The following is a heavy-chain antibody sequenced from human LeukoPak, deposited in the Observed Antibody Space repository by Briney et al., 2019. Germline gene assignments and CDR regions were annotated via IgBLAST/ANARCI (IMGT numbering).Heavy chain of an antibody. CDR1: GGSISSGSYY. Sequence: SETLSLTCTVSGGSISSGSYYWGWIRQPPGKGLEWIGSIYYSGSTYYNPSLKSRVTISVDTSKNQFSLKLSSVTAADTAVYYCARHSSGFDYWGQGTLVTVSS. J-gene: IGHJ4*02. D-gene: IGHD6-19*01. CDR2: IYYSGST. CDR3: ARHSSGFDY. V-gene: IGHV4-39*01.